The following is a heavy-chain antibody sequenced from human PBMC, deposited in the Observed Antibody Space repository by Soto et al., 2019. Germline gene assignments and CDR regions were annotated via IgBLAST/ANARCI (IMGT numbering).Heavy chain of an antibody. CDR1: GYTLTELS. V-gene: IGHV1-24*01. CDR2: FDPEDGET. J-gene: IGHJ5*02. CDR3: ARDNDRTEMATITGYNWFDP. Sequence: ASVKVSCKVSGYTLTELSMHWVRQAPGKGLEWMGGFDPEDGETNYAQKFQGRVTITADKSTSTAYMELSRLRSDDTAVYYCARDNDRTEMATITGYNWFDPWGQGTLVTVSS. D-gene: IGHD5-12*01.